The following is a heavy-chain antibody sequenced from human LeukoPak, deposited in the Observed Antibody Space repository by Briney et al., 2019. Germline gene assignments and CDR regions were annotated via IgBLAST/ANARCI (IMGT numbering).Heavy chain of an antibody. CDR3: TTGHDGK. Sequence: GGSLRLSCAASGFTFANAWMSWVRQAPGKGLVWVGHIKSKTDGGTTDYAAPVKGRFTISRDDSKNRLYLQMNSLKTEDAAVYYCTTGHDGKWGQGTLVTVSS. V-gene: IGHV3-15*01. J-gene: IGHJ4*02. D-gene: IGHD4-23*01. CDR1: GFTFANAW. CDR2: IKSKTDGGTT.